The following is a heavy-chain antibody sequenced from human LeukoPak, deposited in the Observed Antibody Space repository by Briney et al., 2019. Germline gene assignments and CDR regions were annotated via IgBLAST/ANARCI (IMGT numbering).Heavy chain of an antibody. D-gene: IGHD3-3*01. J-gene: IGHJ4*02. Sequence: LAGGSLRLSCAASGFTFSSYAMSWVRQAPGKGLEWVSAISGSGGSTYYADSVKGRFTISRDNSKNTLYLQMNSLRAEDTAVYYCAKDPYNTIFGVVMGVTRDYWGQGTLVTVSS. CDR2: ISGSGGST. CDR1: GFTFSSYA. V-gene: IGHV3-23*01. CDR3: AKDPYNTIFGVVMGVTRDY.